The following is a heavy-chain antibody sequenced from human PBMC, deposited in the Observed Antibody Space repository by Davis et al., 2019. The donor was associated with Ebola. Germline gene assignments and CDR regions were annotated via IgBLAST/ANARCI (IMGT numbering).Heavy chain of an antibody. Sequence: GESLKISCAASGFTFSSYSMNWVRQAPGKELEWVSSISSSSSYIYYADSVKGRFTISRDNAKNSLYLQMNSLRAEDTAVYYCAREDTAMADFDYWGQGTLVTVSS. CDR1: GFTFSSYS. CDR3: AREDTAMADFDY. V-gene: IGHV3-21*01. J-gene: IGHJ4*02. D-gene: IGHD5-18*01. CDR2: ISSSSSYI.